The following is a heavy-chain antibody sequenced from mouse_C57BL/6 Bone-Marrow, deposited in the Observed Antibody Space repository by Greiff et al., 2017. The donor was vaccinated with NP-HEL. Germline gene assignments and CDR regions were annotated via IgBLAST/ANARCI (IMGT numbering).Heavy chain of an antibody. D-gene: IGHD2-4*01. CDR1: GFNIKDDY. V-gene: IGHV14-4*01. CDR2: IDPENGDT. J-gene: IGHJ1*03. CDR3: TTWDYDVPYWYFDV. Sequence: DVQLQQSGAELVRPGASVKLSCTASGFNIKDDYMHWVKQRPEQGLEWIGWIDPENGDTEYASKFQGKATITADTSSNTAYLQLSSLTSEDTAVYYCTTWDYDVPYWYFDVWGTGTTVTVSS.